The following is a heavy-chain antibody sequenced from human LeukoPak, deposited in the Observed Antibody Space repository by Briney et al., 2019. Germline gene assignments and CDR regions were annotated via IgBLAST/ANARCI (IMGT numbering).Heavy chain of an antibody. Sequence: GGSLRLSCAASGFTFSSYSMNWARQAPGKGLEWVSSISSSSSYIYYADSVKGRFTISRDNAKNSLYLQMNSLRAEDTAVYYCASEYSSGWDDYWGQGTLVTVSS. D-gene: IGHD6-19*01. CDR3: ASEYSSGWDDY. J-gene: IGHJ4*02. V-gene: IGHV3-21*01. CDR1: GFTFSSYS. CDR2: ISSSSSYI.